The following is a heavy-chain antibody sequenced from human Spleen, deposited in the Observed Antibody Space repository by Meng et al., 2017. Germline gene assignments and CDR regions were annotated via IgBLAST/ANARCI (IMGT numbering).Heavy chain of an antibody. V-gene: IGHV4-59*01. CDR1: ADSISSYY. J-gene: IGHJ4*02. D-gene: IGHD5-12*01. CDR3: ATSFSGYAFDY. Sequence: QVRRQEPGPGLVKPSDTLSLTCTIPADSISSYYWSWIRQPPGKGLEWIGYIYYSGSTNYNPPLKSRVTVLADTSKNHFPLRLSSVTAADTAVYYCATSFSGYAFDYWGQGALVTVSS. CDR2: IYYSGST.